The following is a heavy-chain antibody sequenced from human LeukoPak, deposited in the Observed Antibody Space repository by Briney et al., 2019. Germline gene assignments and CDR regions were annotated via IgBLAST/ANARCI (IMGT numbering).Heavy chain of an antibody. CDR3: AKDRGVKGWFFDYYYYGMDV. CDR2: ISYDGSNN. CDR1: GFIFSDYA. J-gene: IGHJ6*02. Sequence: GGSLRLSCGASGFIFSDYAMHWVRQAPGKGLEWVAVISYDGSNNHYTDTMKGRFTISRDISTDTLYLQMNNLRTEDTAVYFCAKDRGVKGWFFDYYYYGMDVWGQGTTVIVSS. D-gene: IGHD6-19*01. V-gene: IGHV3-30-3*01.